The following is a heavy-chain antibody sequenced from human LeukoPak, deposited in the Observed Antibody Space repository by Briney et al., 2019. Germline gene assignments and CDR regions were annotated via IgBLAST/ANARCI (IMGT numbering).Heavy chain of an antibody. CDR3: ARDKMATIGRALDY. CDR1: GGSFSGYY. CDR2: INHSGST. J-gene: IGHJ4*02. V-gene: IGHV4-34*01. Sequence: KPSETLSLTCAVYGGSFSGYYWSWIRQPPGKGLEWIGEINHSGSTNYNPSLKSRVTISVDTSKNQFSLKLSSVTAADTAVYYCARDKMATIGRALDYWGQGTLVTVSS. D-gene: IGHD5-24*01.